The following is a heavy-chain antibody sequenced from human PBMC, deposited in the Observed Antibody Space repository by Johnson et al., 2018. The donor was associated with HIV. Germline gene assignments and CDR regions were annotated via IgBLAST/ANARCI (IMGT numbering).Heavy chain of an antibody. D-gene: IGHD5-24*01. CDR3: ATGDKMATITSRYDAFDL. J-gene: IGHJ3*01. Sequence: QVQLVESGEGLVQPGGSLRLSCAASGFTFSSYAMHWVRQAPGKGLEWVAVISYDGSNKYYADSVTGRFTISSDNSKNTLYLQMNSLRAEDTAVYYCATGDKMATITSRYDAFDLWGQGTMVIVSS. CDR1: GFTFSSYA. V-gene: IGHV3-30-3*01. CDR2: ISYDGSNK.